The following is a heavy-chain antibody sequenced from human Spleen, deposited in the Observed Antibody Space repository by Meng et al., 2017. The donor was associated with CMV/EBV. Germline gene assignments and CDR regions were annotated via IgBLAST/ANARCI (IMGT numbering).Heavy chain of an antibody. Sequence: ISSGDYYWSWIRQPPGKGLEWIGYIYYSGSTYYNPSLKSRVTISVDTSKNQFSLKLSSVTAADTAVYYCARGYCSSTSCYTLSGFDPWGQGTLVTVSS. V-gene: IGHV4-30-4*08. J-gene: IGHJ5*02. CDR3: ARGYCSSTSCYTLSGFDP. CDR2: IYYSGST. D-gene: IGHD2-2*02. CDR1: ISSGDYY.